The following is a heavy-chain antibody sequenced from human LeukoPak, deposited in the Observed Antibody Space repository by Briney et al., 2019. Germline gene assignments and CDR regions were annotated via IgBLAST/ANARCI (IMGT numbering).Heavy chain of an antibody. CDR3: AGELSSGY. D-gene: IGHD2/OR15-2a*01. J-gene: IGHJ4*02. Sequence: SGGSLRLSCAASGFTLSSYWMNWVRQAPGKGLVWVSGISSDGSSTSYADSVKGRFTISRDNAKNTLHLQMNSLRVEDTAVYYCAGELSSGYWGQGTLVTVSS. V-gene: IGHV3-74*01. CDR1: GFTLSSYW. CDR2: ISSDGSST.